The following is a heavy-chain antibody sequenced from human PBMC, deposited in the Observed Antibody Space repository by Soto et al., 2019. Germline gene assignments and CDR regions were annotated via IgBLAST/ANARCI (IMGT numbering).Heavy chain of an antibody. J-gene: IGHJ6*02. CDR2: TYYRSKWIH. CDR1: GYSVSSSSAA. CDR3: AGVVWFRGMDV. V-gene: IGHV6-1*01. Sequence: PTQTLSLTCDISGYSVSSSSAAWNWIRQSPSRGLEWLGRTYYRSKWIHEYTVSMESRITINPDTSKNQFSLHIYSVTPEDTAVYYCAGVVWFRGMDVWGQGTPVTVS. D-gene: IGHD3-16*01.